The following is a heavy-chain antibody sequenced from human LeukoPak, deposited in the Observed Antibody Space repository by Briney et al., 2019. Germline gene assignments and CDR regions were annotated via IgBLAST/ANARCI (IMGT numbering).Heavy chain of an antibody. CDR1: GFTFSSYG. CDR3: AKDDASSGLFDY. J-gene: IGHJ4*02. CDR2: ISYDGSNE. V-gene: IGHV3-30*18. Sequence: GRSLRLSCAASGFTFSSYGMHWVRQAPGKGVEWVAVISYDGSNEYYADSVKGRFTISRDNSKSTLYLQMNSLRAEDTAVYYCAKDDASSGLFDYWGQGTLVTVSS. D-gene: IGHD6-19*01.